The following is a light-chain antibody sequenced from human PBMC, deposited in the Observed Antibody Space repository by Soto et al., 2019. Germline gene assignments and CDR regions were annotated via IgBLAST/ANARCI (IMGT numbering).Light chain of an antibody. V-gene: IGKV1-5*03. CDR1: QSISIW. J-gene: IGKJ1*01. CDR2: KAS. Sequence: IPLTQSPSSLSAHVGDKVTIPCRASQSISIWLAWYQQKPGKAPKILIYKASSLESGVPSRFSGSGSGTEFTLTISSLQPDDFATYYCQQYSTYTPRTFGQGTTVDI. CDR3: QQYSTYTPRT.